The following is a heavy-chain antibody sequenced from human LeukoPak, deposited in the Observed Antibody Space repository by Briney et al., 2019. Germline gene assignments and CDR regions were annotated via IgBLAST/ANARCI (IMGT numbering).Heavy chain of an antibody. V-gene: IGHV1-8*02. CDR1: GYTFTSYG. D-gene: IGHD3-9*01. J-gene: IGHJ6*03. CDR2: MNPNSGNT. CDR3: ARCLVSRPAYYDILTGWDYYYYMDV. Sequence: GASVKVSCKASGYTFTSYGISWVRQAPGQGLEWMGWMNPNSGNTGYAQKFQGRVTMTRNTSISTAYMELSSLRSEDTAVYYCARCLVSRPAYYDILTGWDYYYYMDVWGKGTTVTISS.